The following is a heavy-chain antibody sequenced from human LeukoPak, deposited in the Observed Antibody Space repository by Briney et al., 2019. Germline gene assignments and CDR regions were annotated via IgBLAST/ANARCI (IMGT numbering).Heavy chain of an antibody. CDR1: GYTFTDYY. CDR3: ATQRSYCSGGSCYLGAFDI. J-gene: IGHJ3*02. D-gene: IGHD2-15*01. CDR2: INSNTGDT. Sequence: ASVKVSCKASGYTFTDYYIHWVRQAPGQGPEWMGWINSNTGDTKYAQKFQDRVTLTQDTSISTAYMELSRLRSDDTAVYYCATQRSYCSGGSCYLGAFDIWGQGTMVTVSS. V-gene: IGHV1-2*02.